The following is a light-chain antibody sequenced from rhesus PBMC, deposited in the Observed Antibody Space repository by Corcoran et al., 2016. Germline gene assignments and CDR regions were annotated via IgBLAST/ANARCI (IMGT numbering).Light chain of an antibody. CDR3: QHYYDIPLT. J-gene: IGKJ4*01. Sequence: DIQMTQSPSVLSASVGDRVTISCRASQNIYSNLAWYQQKPGKAPKLLIYEASSLETGIPSRFSGNGSWTDFTLTISSLPPEDSAGYYCQHYYDIPLTFGGGTKVEIK. CDR1: QNIYSN. CDR2: EAS. V-gene: IGKV1-44*01.